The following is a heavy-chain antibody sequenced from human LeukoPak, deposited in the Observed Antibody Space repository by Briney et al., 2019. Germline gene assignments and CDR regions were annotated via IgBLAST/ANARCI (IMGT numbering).Heavy chain of an antibody. CDR2: ISAYNGNT. J-gene: IGHJ4*02. CDR3: ARDSYYDSSGYYYANY. V-gene: IGHV1-18*01. D-gene: IGHD3-22*01. Sequence: ASVKVSCKASGYTFTSYGISWVRQAPGQGLEWMGWISAYNGNTNYAQKLQGRVTMTTDTSTSTAYMELRSLRSDDTAVYYCARDSYYDSSGYYYANYWGQGTLVTASS. CDR1: GYTFTSYG.